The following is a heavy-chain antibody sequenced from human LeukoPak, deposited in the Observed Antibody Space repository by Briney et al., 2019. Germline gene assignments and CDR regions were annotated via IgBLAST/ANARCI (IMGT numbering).Heavy chain of an antibody. CDR1: GYTFTSYG. J-gene: IGHJ4*02. D-gene: IGHD4-17*01. CDR2: ISAYNGNT. V-gene: IGHV1-18*01. CDR3: ARVHYGDFQRDY. Sequence: ASVKVSFKASGYTFTSYGISWVRQAPGQGLEWMGWISAYNGNTNYAQKLQGRVTMTTDTSTSTAYMELRSLRSDDTAVYYCARVHYGDFQRDYWGREPWSPSPQ.